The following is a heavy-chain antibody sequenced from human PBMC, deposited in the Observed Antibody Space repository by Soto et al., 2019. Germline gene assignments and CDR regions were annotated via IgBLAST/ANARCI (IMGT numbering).Heavy chain of an antibody. CDR2: INHSGST. V-gene: IGHV4-34*01. J-gene: IGHJ6*03. D-gene: IGHD3-10*01. Sequence: SGTLSLTCAVYGGSFSVYFWSWIRQPQGKGLEWIGEINHSGSTNHNPSLKSRVTISVDTSKNQFSLKLSSVTAADTAVYYCARGRVTMVRGAHPHYYYYMDVWGKGTTVTVSS. CDR1: GGSFSVYF. CDR3: ARGRVTMVRGAHPHYYYYMDV.